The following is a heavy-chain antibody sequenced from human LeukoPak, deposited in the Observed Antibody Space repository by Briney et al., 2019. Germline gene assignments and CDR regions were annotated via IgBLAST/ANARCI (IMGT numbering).Heavy chain of an antibody. V-gene: IGHV4-30-2*01. J-gene: IGHJ4*02. CDR1: GGSISSGGYS. CDR2: IYHSGST. Sequence: SETLPLTCAVSGGSISSGGYSWRWIRQPPGKGLEWIGYIYHSGSTYYNPSLKSRVTISVDRSKNQFSLKLSSVTAADTAVYYCASGYYYDSSGYYHLDYWGQGTLVTVSS. D-gene: IGHD3-22*01. CDR3: ASGYYYDSSGYYHLDY.